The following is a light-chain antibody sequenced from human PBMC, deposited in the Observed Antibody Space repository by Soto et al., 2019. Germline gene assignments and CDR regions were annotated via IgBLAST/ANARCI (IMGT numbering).Light chain of an antibody. CDR2: VNSDGSH. V-gene: IGLV4-69*01. CDR1: SGHSSYA. Sequence: QPVLTQSPSASASLGASVKLTCILSSGHSSYAIAWHQQQPEKGPRYLMKVNSDGSHNRGDGIPDRFSGSSSGAERYLTISSLQSEDEADYYCQTWGTGIRVFGGGTQLTVL. CDR3: QTWGTGIRV. J-gene: IGLJ2*01.